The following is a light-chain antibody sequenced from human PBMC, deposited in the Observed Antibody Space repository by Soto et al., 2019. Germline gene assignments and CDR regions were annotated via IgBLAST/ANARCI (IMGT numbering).Light chain of an antibody. CDR1: QSVSNY. CDR3: LADCSWIT. Sequence: EIVLTQSPATLSLSPGERATLSCRASQSVSNYLAWYQQKPGQAPRPLIYGASNRATGVPARFSGSGSGTDFAPTNTGLVPEDFADSYGLADCSWITFHRRTRLEIK. V-gene: IGKV3-11*01. J-gene: IGKJ5*01. CDR2: GAS.